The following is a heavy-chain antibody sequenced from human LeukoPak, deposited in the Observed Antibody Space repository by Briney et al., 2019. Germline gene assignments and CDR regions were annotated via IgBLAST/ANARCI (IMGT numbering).Heavy chain of an antibody. V-gene: IGHV3-30*18. D-gene: IGHD3-16*01. CDR1: GFTFDDYG. CDR3: VKGKDLYGALDI. CDR2: ISFDGTTK. J-gene: IGHJ3*02. Sequence: GGSLRLSCAASGFTFDDYGMSWVRQAPGKGLDWAAIISFDGTTKYYAGSVKGRFTISRDNSKNTLFLQMDSLRVEDTAVYYCVKGKDLYGALDIWGQGTMVTVSS.